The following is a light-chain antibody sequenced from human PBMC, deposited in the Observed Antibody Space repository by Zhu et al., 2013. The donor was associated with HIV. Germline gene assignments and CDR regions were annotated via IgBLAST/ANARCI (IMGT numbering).Light chain of an antibody. Sequence: IQLTQSPSSLSASVGDRVTITCRASQAISSALAWYQQKPGKPPQLLIYDASSLESGVPSRFSGSGSGTDFIFTINSLQSEDFATYYCQQYYTDPLTFGGGTKVEIK. CDR2: DAS. V-gene: IGKV1-13*02. CDR3: QQYYTDPLT. CDR1: QAISSA. J-gene: IGKJ4*01.